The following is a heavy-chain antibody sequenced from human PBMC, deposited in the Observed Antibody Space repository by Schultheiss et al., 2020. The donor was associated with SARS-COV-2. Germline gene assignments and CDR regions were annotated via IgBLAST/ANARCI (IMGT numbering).Heavy chain of an antibody. V-gene: IGHV1-3*01. Sequence: ASVKVSCKASGYTFTYYAIHWVRQAPGQRPEWMGWINAGNGDTKYSQKFQGRVTITADKSTSTAYMELSSLRSEDTAVYYCARDSGVTSYYDNDAFDIWGQGTMVTVSS. D-gene: IGHD3-22*01. CDR3: ARDSGVTSYYDNDAFDI. J-gene: IGHJ3*02. CDR1: GYTFTYYA. CDR2: INAGNGDT.